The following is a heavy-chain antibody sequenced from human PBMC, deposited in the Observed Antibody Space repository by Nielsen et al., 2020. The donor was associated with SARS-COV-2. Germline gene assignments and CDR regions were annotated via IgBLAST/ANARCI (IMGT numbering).Heavy chain of an antibody. CDR3: ARDGGYSSGWLHYHMDV. Sequence: VREAPGKGLEWVSSSSSSSSYIYYADSVKGRFTISRDNAKNSLYLQMNSLRAEDTAVYYGARDGGYSSGWLHYHMDVWGKGTTVTVSS. J-gene: IGHJ6*03. V-gene: IGHV3-21*01. D-gene: IGHD6-19*01. CDR2: SSSSSSYI.